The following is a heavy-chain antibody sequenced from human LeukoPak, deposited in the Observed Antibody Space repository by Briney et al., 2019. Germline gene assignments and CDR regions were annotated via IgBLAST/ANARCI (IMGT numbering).Heavy chain of an antibody. D-gene: IGHD1-26*01. J-gene: IGHJ4*02. CDR2: ISGSGGST. Sequence: GGSLRLSCAASGFTFSSYAMSWVRQAPGKGLEWVSAISGSGGSTYYADSVKGRFTISRDNSKNTLYLQMNSLRVEDTAVYYCARAQLLRLENFLDYWGQGTLVTVSS. CDR1: GFTFSSYA. CDR3: ARAQLLRLENFLDY. V-gene: IGHV3-23*01.